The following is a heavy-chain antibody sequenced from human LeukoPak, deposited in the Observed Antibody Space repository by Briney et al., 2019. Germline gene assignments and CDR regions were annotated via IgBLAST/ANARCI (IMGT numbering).Heavy chain of an antibody. D-gene: IGHD3-22*01. CDR2: IRYDGSNK. J-gene: IGHJ4*02. CDR3: AKDRNYYYDSSGYSGFDY. V-gene: IGHV3-30*02. CDR1: GFTFSSYG. Sequence: GSLRLSCAASGFTFSSYGMHWVRQAPGKGLEWVAFIRYDGSNKYYADSVKGRFTISRDNSKNTLYLQMNSLRAEDTAVYYCAKDRNYYYDSSGYSGFDYWGQGTLVTVSS.